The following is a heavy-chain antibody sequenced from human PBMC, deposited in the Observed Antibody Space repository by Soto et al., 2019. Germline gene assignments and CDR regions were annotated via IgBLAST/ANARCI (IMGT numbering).Heavy chain of an antibody. CDR3: TRTLANFDY. V-gene: IGHV3-23*01. CDR2: ITMSADGT. J-gene: IGHJ4*02. CDR1: GFTFRGYA. Sequence: GXSLRLSGAASGFTFRGYAMSWVRQAPGKGLVWVSSITMSADGTYYTDSVKGRFTISRDSSKNTVFLQMNSLRAEDMAIYYCTRTLANFDYWGQGILVTVSS.